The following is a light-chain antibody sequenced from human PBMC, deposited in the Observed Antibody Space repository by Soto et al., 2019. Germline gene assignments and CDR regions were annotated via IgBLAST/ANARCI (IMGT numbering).Light chain of an antibody. V-gene: IGKV3-15*01. J-gene: IGKJ1*01. CDR3: QQSYSTLWT. CDR1: QSLSGN. CDR2: RAS. Sequence: EILMTHSPASLAVSPGDTATLSCRASQSLSGNLAWYQQKPGQAPRPLIFRASTRATGVPARFSGSGSGTDFTLTISSLQPEDFATYYCQQSYSTLWTFGQGTKVDIK.